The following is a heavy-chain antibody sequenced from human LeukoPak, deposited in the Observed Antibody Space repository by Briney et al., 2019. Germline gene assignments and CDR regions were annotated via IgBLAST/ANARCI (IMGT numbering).Heavy chain of an antibody. Sequence: PSETLSLTCTVSGGSISSYYWSWIRQPAGKGLEWIGRIYISGSTTYNPSLKSRVTMSLDTSNNQFSLKLTSVTAADTAVYYCARSHGDYLPYYWGQGTLVTVSS. V-gene: IGHV4-4*07. J-gene: IGHJ4*02. CDR2: IYISGST. D-gene: IGHD4-17*01. CDR3: ARSHGDYLPYY. CDR1: GGSISSYY.